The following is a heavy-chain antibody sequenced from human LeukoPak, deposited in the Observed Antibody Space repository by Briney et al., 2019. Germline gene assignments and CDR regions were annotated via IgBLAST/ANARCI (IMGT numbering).Heavy chain of an antibody. CDR1: GGSFSGYY. CDR2: INHSGSP. V-gene: IGHV4-34*01. Sequence: PSETLSLTCAVYGGSFSGYYWSWIRQPPGKGLEWIGEINHSGSPNYNPSLKSRVTISVDTSKNQFSLKLSSVTAADTAVYYCATQHIVVVVAATLRWSNWFDPWGQGTLVTVSS. J-gene: IGHJ5*02. CDR3: ATQHIVVVVAATLRWSNWFDP. D-gene: IGHD2-15*01.